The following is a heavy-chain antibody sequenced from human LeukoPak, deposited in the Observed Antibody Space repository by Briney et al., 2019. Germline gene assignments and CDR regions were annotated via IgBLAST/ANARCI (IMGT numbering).Heavy chain of an antibody. CDR2: IYTSGST. CDR3: ARLRFRDDGSGREKYEAPPRDV. CDR1: GGSISSGSYY. J-gene: IGHJ6*04. V-gene: IGHV4-61*02. Sequence: PSQTLSLTCTVSGGSISSGSYYWSWIRQPAGKGLEWIGRIYTSGSTNYNPSLKSRVTISVDTSKNQFSLKLSSVTAADTAVYYCARLRFRDDGSGREKYEAPPRDVWGKGTTVTISS. D-gene: IGHD3-10*01.